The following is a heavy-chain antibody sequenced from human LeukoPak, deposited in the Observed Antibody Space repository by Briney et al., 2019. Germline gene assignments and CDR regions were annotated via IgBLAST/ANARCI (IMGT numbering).Heavy chain of an antibody. CDR2: INPNSGGT. Sequence: ASVKVSCKASGYTFTGYYMHWVRQAPGQGLEWMGWINPNSGGTNYAQKFQGRVTMTRDTSISTAYMELSRLRSDDTAGYYCARDQALGGSYTPLVYFDYWGQGTLVTVSS. D-gene: IGHD1-26*01. J-gene: IGHJ4*02. CDR3: ARDQALGGSYTPLVYFDY. CDR1: GYTFTGYY. V-gene: IGHV1-2*02.